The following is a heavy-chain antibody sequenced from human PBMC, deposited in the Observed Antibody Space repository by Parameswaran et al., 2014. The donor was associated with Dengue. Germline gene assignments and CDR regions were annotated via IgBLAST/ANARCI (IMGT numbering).Heavy chain of an antibody. D-gene: IGHD5-24*01. CDR3: ARDPGWLQRNGAPLRLP. CDR2: ISSSSSYI. Sequence: KWIRQPPGKGLEWVSSISSSSSYIYYADSVKGRFTISRDNAKNSLYLQMNSLRAEDTAVYYCARDPGWLQRNGAPLRLPWGQGTLVTVSS. J-gene: IGHJ5*02. V-gene: IGHV3-21*01.